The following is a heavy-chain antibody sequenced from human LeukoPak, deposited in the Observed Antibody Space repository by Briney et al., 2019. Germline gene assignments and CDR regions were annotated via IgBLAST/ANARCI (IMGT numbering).Heavy chain of an antibody. CDR3: ARDRGSGSYLGY. CDR1: GFTFSSYS. Sequence: PGGSLRLSCAASGFTFSSYSMNWVRQAPGKGLEWVSSISSSSSYIYYADSVKGRFTISRDNAKNSLYLQMNSLRAEDTAVYYCARDRGSGSYLGYWGQGTLVTVSS. CDR2: ISSSSSYI. J-gene: IGHJ4*02. V-gene: IGHV3-21*01. D-gene: IGHD1-26*01.